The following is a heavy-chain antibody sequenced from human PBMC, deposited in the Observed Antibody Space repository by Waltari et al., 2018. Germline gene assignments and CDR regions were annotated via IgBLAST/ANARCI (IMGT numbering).Heavy chain of an antibody. Sequence: QVQLVESGGGVVQPGRSLRLSCVVSGFTFSNHNMPWVRQSPGKGLEWVADIWYDGSKENYVDSVKGRFRISRDNSKNTVYLQLDRVSADDTAVYFCARGRYSSSSYIDYWGRGTLVTVSS. D-gene: IGHD6-6*01. CDR1: GFTFSNHN. V-gene: IGHV3-33*01. CDR2: IWYDGSKE. CDR3: ARGRYSSSSYIDY. J-gene: IGHJ4*02.